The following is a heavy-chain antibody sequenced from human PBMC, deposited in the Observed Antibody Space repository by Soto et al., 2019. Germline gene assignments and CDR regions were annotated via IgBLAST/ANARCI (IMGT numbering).Heavy chain of an antibody. D-gene: IGHD3-22*01. CDR3: ALAAEDSRGYRGAVTAV. V-gene: IGHV3-13*01. J-gene: IGHJ6*01. CDR1: G. Sequence: GSRRVIQKKGKGLDWVSSIGTDGDKYYVDSVKGRFTISREDDKNSVYLQMNSLGAGDTAVYYCALAAEDSRGYRGAVTAVW. CDR2: IGTDGDK.